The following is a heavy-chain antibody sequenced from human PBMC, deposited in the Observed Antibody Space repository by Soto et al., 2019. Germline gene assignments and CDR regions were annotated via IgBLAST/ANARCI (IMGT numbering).Heavy chain of an antibody. CDR1: GGTFSSYT. CDR3: ASTRGYCTNGVCSNFDY. Sequence: QVQLVQSGAEVKKPGSSVKVSCKASGGTFSSYTISWVRQAPGQGLEWMGRIIPILGIANYAQKFQGRVTITADKSTSTAYMERSSLRSEDTAVYYCASTRGYCTNGVCSNFDYWGQGTLVTVSS. V-gene: IGHV1-69*02. D-gene: IGHD2-8*01. CDR2: IIPILGIA. J-gene: IGHJ4*02.